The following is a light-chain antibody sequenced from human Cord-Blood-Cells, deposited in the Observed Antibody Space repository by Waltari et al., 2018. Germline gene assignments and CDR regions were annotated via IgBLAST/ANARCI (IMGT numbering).Light chain of an antibody. V-gene: IGLV3-1*01. Sequence: SYELTQPPSVSVSPGQTASITCSGDKLGDKYACWYQQKPGQSPVLVIYQDSKRPSGIPGRFSGANSGNTATLTISGTQAIDEADYYGQAWDSSTVVFGGGTKLTVL. CDR1: KLGDKY. J-gene: IGLJ2*01. CDR2: QDS. CDR3: QAWDSSTVV.